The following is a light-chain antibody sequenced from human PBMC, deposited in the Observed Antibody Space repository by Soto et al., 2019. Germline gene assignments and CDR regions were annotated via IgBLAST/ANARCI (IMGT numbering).Light chain of an antibody. Sequence: AIRMTQSPSSFSASTGDRVTITCRASQGISSHLAWYQVKPGKAPRLLSYTASYLESGDPSRFSGSGSGTDFTLTISSLQSEDCAGDYCQQSFSCPLTFGGGTKVEIK. CDR3: QQSFSCPLT. V-gene: IGKV1-8*01. J-gene: IGKJ4*01. CDR1: QGISSH. CDR2: TAS.